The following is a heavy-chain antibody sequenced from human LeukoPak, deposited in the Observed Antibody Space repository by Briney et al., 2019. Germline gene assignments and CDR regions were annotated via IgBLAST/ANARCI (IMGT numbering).Heavy chain of an antibody. V-gene: IGHV1-8*01. J-gene: IGHJ6*02. D-gene: IGHD3-10*01. CDR2: MNLNSGDA. Sequence: ASVKVSCKASGYTFTSYDINWVRQATGQGLEWMGWMNLNSGDAGYAQKFQGRVTMTRNATIRTACMVLSSLRSEDTAVYYCAAVRVLGYDYGMDVCGQGNTVTVSS. CDR3: AAVRVLGYDYGMDV. CDR1: GYTFTSYD.